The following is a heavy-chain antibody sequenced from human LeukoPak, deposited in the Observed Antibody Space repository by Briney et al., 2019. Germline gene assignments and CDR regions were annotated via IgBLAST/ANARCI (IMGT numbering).Heavy chain of an antibody. J-gene: IGHJ5*02. CDR1: GHTFTGYY. D-gene: IGHD1-26*01. CDR2: INPNSGGT. CDR3: ARGRGVYGGSFYNWFDP. Sequence: ASVKVSCKASGHTFTGYYMHWVRQAPGQGLEWMGWINPNSGGTNYAQNFQGRVTMTRDTSISTAYMELSRLTSDDTAGYYCARGRGVYGGSFYNWFDPWGQGTLVTVSS. V-gene: IGHV1-2*02.